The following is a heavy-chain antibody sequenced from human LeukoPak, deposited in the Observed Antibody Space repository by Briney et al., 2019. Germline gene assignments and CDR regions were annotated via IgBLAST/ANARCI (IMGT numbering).Heavy chain of an antibody. V-gene: IGHV3-64*01. D-gene: IGHD6-13*01. CDR2: ISSNGGAT. J-gene: IGHJ4*02. CDR1: GFTFSSYA. Sequence: PGGSLRLSCAASGFTFSSYAMSWVRQAPGKGLEYVAAISSNGGATYYANSVKGRFTISRDNSENTLYLLMGSLRAEDMAVYHCAREGAAASVDYWGQGTLVTVSS. CDR3: AREGAAASVDY.